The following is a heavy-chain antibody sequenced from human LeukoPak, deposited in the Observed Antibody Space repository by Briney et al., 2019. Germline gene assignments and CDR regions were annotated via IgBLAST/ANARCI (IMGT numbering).Heavy chain of an antibody. Sequence: ASVKVSCKASGYTFTNYAMHWVRQAPGQRLEWMGWINGGNGYTKYSQNFQGRVTITRDTFASTAYMELSSLRSEDTAVYYCTRGGSSHSFDYWGQGTPVTVSS. J-gene: IGHJ4*02. V-gene: IGHV1-3*01. D-gene: IGHD3-16*01. CDR3: TRGGSSHSFDY. CDR2: INGGNGYT. CDR1: GYTFTNYA.